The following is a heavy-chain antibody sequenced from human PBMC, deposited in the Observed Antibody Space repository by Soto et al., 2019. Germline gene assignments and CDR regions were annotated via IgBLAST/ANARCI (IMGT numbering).Heavy chain of an antibody. CDR1: GYTFTSYD. D-gene: IGHD2-21*02. J-gene: IGHJ6*02. CDR2: MNPNSGNT. V-gene: IGHV1-8*01. Sequence: ASVKVSCKASGYTFTSYDINWVRKATGQGLEGMGWMNPNSGNTGYAQKFQGRVTMTRNTSISTAYMELSSLRSEDTAVYYCARGRATYCGGDCSWRAYGIDVWGQGTTVTVSS. CDR3: ARGRATYCGGDCSWRAYGIDV.